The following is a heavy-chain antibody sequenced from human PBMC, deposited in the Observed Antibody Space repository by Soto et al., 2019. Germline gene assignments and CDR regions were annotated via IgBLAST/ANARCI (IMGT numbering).Heavy chain of an antibody. J-gene: IGHJ4*02. CDR1: GYTLTELS. Sequence: ASVKVSCKVSGYTLTELSMHWVRQAPGKGLEWMGGFDPEDGETIYAQKFQGRVTMTEDTSTDTAYMELSSLRSEDTAVYYCATPEAPYYYDSSGYYPTCWGQGTLVTVSS. V-gene: IGHV1-24*01. CDR3: ATPEAPYYYDSSGYYPTC. CDR2: FDPEDGET. D-gene: IGHD3-22*01.